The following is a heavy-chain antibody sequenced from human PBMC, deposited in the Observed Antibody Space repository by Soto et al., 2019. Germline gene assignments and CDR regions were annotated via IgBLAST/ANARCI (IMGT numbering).Heavy chain of an antibody. CDR1: GFTFSSYA. V-gene: IGHV3-64*01. CDR3: ARRIPFGYGMDV. Sequence: EVQLVESGGGLVQPGGSLRLSCAASGFTFSSYAMHWVRQAPGKGLECVSAITSNGGNTDYASSVKGRFTISRDNSKNTLYLQMGGLRAEDMAVYYCARRIPFGYGMDVWGQGTTVTVSS. D-gene: IGHD2-21*01. CDR2: ITSNGGNT. J-gene: IGHJ6*02.